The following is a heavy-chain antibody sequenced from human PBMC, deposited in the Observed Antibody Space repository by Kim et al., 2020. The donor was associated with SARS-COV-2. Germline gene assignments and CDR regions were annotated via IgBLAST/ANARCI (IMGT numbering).Heavy chain of an antibody. CDR3: ARDYGYYYDSSGYYYGRGSPMYGMDV. D-gene: IGHD3-22*01. J-gene: IGHJ6*02. CDR2: INSDGSST. V-gene: IGHV3-74*01. CDR1: GFTFSSYW. Sequence: GGSLRLSCAASGFTFSSYWMHWVRQAPGKGLVWVSRINSDGSSTSYADSVKGRFTISRDNAKNTLYLQMNSLRAEDTAVYYCARDYGYYYDSSGYYYGRGSPMYGMDVWGQGTTVTVSS.